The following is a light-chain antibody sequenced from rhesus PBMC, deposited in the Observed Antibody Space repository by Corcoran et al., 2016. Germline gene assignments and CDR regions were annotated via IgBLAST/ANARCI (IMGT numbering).Light chain of an antibody. V-gene: IGKV2-82*02. J-gene: IGKJ4*01. CDR2: LAS. CDR1: QSLLYSDGKTY. Sequence: DIVLTQTPLSLSVTLGEPASISCRSSQSLLYSDGKTYLYWYLQKPGQSPQLLIYLASNRASGVPDKFRGSGSGTDFTLKISRVEAGDVGISYCMHALRAPLSFGGGTKVEIK. CDR3: MHALRAPLS.